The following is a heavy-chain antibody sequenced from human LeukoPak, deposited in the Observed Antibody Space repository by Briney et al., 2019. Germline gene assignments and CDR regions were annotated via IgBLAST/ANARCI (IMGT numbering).Heavy chain of an antibody. CDR1: GFTFSSYA. V-gene: IGHV3-23*01. J-gene: IGHJ4*02. Sequence: GGSLRLSCAASGFTFSSYAMSWVRQAPGKGLEWVSAISGSGGSTYYADSVKGRFAISRDNSKNTLYLQMNSLRPEDTAVYYCARVGYSSGWFRQWGQGTLVTVSS. CDR2: ISGSGGST. CDR3: ARVGYSSGWFRQ. D-gene: IGHD6-19*01.